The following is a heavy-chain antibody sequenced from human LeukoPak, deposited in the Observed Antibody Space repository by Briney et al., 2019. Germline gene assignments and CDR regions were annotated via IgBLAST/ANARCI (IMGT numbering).Heavy chain of an antibody. CDR1: GFTFSNSA. V-gene: IGHV1-58*02. Sequence: SVKVSCKASGFTFSNSAIQWVRQARGQRLEWIGWIGVAGGNTNYAQTLQGRITITRDMPTSTAYMELTSLRSDDTAVYYCAAEIYGGNTDCCTFDFWGPGTPVTVSS. D-gene: IGHD4-23*01. CDR2: IGVAGGNT. J-gene: IGHJ3*01. CDR3: AAEIYGGNTDCCTFDF.